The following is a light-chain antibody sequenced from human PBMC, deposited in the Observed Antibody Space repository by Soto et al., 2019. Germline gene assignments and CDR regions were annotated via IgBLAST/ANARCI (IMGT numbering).Light chain of an antibody. J-gene: IGKJ4*01. Sequence: EIVMTQSPATLSVSPGERVTLSCRASQSVSAYLAWYLQKPGQAPRLLIYGASTRATGITARFSGSGSGTEFTLTSSSLQSEDSAVYHCQQDSDWRLVTFGGGTKVEI. V-gene: IGKV3-15*01. CDR3: QQDSDWRLVT. CDR1: QSVSAY. CDR2: GAS.